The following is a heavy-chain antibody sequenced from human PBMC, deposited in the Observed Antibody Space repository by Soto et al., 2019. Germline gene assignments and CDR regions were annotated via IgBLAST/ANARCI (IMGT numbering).Heavy chain of an antibody. CDR2: INAGNGNT. Sequence: ASVKVSCKASGYTFTSYAMHWVRQAPGQRLEWMGWINAGNGNTKYSQRFQGRVTITRDTSASTAYMELSSLRSEDTAVYYCARVADPRYSSSWYHSYWGQGTLVPVSP. CDR3: ARVADPRYSSSWYHSY. CDR1: GYTFTSYA. V-gene: IGHV1-3*01. D-gene: IGHD6-13*01. J-gene: IGHJ4*02.